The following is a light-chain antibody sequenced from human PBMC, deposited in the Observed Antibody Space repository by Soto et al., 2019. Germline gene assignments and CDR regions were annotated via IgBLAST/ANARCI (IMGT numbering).Light chain of an antibody. CDR1: QSVSSN. Sequence: IVMTQSPATLSVSPGERATLSCRASQSVSSNLAWYQQKPGQTPKLLIYVASTRATGIPAKFSGSGSGTEFTLTISSLKSEDFAVYYWQQYNVWPLTVGGGTKVEFK. J-gene: IGKJ4*01. CDR3: QQYNVWPLT. V-gene: IGKV3-15*01. CDR2: VAS.